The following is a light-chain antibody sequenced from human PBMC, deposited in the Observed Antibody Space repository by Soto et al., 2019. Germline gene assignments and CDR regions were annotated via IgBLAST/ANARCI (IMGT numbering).Light chain of an antibody. J-gene: IGKJ4*01. CDR1: QSISRY. CDR3: QQHINWPLT. CDR2: GAS. V-gene: IGKV3-11*01. Sequence: IVLTQSPGTLSLSPGERTTLSCRASQSISRYLAWYQQKPGQGPRLLIYGASNRATGIPARFSGSGSGTDFTLTISSLEPEDFAVYYCQQHINWPLTFGGGTKVDIK.